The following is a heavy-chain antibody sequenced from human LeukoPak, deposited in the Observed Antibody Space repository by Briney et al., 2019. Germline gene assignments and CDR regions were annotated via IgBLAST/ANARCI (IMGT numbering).Heavy chain of an antibody. V-gene: IGHV3-48*02. CDR3: ARDQWRFGYDLGFAI. CDR1: GLTFSTYT. D-gene: IGHD3-10*01. Sequence: PVGSLRLSCPASGLTFSTYTMNWVGQARGKGLDWVSSSSSSSTNIYYADSVKGRFTISRDNAKNSLYLQMNSLRDEHTAVYYCARDQWRFGYDLGFAIWGQGTTVTVSS. CDR2: SSSSSTNI. J-gene: IGHJ3*02.